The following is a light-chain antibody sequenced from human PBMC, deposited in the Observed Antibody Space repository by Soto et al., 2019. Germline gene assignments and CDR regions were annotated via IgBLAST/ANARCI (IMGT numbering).Light chain of an antibody. J-gene: IGKJ1*01. CDR1: QSFSSW. Sequence: DIQMTQSPSTLSASVGDTVTISCRASQSFSSWLARYQQKPGKAPKLLIYKASSLQSGVPSRFSVSGSGTEFTLTISSLQPDDFATYYCQQYNSFPWTFGQGTKVEIK. CDR2: KAS. V-gene: IGKV1-5*03. CDR3: QQYNSFPWT.